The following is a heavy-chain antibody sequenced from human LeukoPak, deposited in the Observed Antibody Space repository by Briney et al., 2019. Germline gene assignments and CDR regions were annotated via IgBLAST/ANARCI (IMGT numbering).Heavy chain of an antibody. CDR1: GVSISSSNW. J-gene: IGHJ4*02. CDR2: IYHSGST. V-gene: IGHV4-4*02. CDR3: ARLYVDTAMVTEVPLEYYFDY. Sequence: PSETLSLTCAVSGVSISSSNWWSWVRQPPGKGLEWIGEIYHSGSTNYNPSLKSRVTISVDKSKNQFSLKLSSVTAADTAVYYCARLYVDTAMVTEVPLEYYFDYWGQGTLVTVSS. D-gene: IGHD5-18*01.